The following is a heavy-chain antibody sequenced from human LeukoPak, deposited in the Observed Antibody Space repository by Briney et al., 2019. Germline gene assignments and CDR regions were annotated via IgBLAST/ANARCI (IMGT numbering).Heavy chain of an antibody. Sequence: QPGGSLSLPCAASGFTFSNYWMSWVRQAPGKGLEWVANIKEDGSEKYYVDSVKGRFTISRDNARNSLYLQMNSLRAEDTAVYYCASGRQLGYWGQGTLVTVSS. CDR1: GFTFSNYW. CDR3: ASGRQLGY. CDR2: IKEDGSEK. J-gene: IGHJ4*02. D-gene: IGHD6-13*01. V-gene: IGHV3-7*01.